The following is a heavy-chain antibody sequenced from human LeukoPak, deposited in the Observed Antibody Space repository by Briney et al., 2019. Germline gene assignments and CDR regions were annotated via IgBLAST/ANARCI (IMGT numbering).Heavy chain of an antibody. J-gene: IGHJ4*02. CDR1: GFIFSDYY. D-gene: IGHD5/OR15-5a*01. CDR2: ISSSGSYT. V-gene: IGHV3-11*05. Sequence: PGGSLRLSCAASGFIFSDYYMSWIRQAPGKGLEWISYISSSGSYTNYVDSVKGRFTISRDNAKNSLYLQMNSLRAEDTAVYYCARAVSVSSYYFDCWGQGTLVTVSS. CDR3: ARAVSVSSYYFDC.